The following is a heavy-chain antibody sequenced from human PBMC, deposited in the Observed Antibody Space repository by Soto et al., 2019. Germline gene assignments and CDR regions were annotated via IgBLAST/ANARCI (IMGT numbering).Heavy chain of an antibody. V-gene: IGHV4-30-4*01. Sequence: QVQLQESGPGLVKPSQTLSLTCTVSGGSISSGDYYWSWIRQPPGKGLEWIGYIYYSGSTYYNPSLKSRVTRSVDPSKNQFSVKLSSVTAADTAVYYCARGDGYNVYCDYWGQGTLVTVSS. CDR1: GGSISSGDYY. CDR2: IYYSGST. J-gene: IGHJ4*02. D-gene: IGHD5-12*01. CDR3: ARGDGYNVYCDY.